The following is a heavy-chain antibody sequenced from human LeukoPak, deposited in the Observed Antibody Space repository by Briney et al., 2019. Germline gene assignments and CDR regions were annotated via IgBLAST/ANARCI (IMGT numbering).Heavy chain of an antibody. J-gene: IGHJ6*03. CDR3: ARATEAHSWRTRYYDYYMDV. CDR1: GGSISSYY. Sequence: SETLSLTCTVSGGSISSYYWSWIRQPPGKGLEWIGYIYYSGSTNYNPSLKSRVTISVDTSKNQFSLKLSSVTAADTAVYYCARATEAHSWRTRYYDYYMDVWGKGTTVTVSS. CDR2: IYYSGST. V-gene: IGHV4-59*01. D-gene: IGHD6-13*01.